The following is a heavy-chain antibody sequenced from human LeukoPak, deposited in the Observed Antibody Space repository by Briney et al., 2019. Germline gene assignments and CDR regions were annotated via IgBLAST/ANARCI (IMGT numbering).Heavy chain of an antibody. CDR1: GFTFSSFD. CDR2: IGTASDT. D-gene: IGHD1-1*01. J-gene: IGHJ6*03. CDR3: ARGPPRGKYYYMDV. Sequence: RGSLRLSCAASGFTFSSFDMHWVRQPTGQGLEWVSTIGTASDTYYPGSVEGPFTLSRDNAKHSLYLQMNSLTAGDTAVYYCARGPPRGKYYYMDVWGKGTTVTVSS. V-gene: IGHV3-13*01.